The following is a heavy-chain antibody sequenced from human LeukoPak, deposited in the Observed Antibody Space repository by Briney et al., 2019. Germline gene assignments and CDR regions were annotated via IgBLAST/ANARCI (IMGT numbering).Heavy chain of an antibody. Sequence: GGSLRLSCEASGFSFGDYDMHWVRQAPGKGLEWVSLISVDGTGTFYVDSVKGRFTISRDNSKNFLYLQMNSLTPEGTALYYCTNTGMDVWGQGTTVTVSS. V-gene: IGHV3-43*02. CDR1: GFSFGDYD. CDR3: TNTGMDV. CDR2: ISVDGTGT. J-gene: IGHJ6*02.